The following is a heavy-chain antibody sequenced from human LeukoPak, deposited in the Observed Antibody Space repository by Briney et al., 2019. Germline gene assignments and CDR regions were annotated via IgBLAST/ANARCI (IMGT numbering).Heavy chain of an antibody. CDR3: ARGLTTMVRGVVDY. V-gene: IGHV3-53*01. J-gene: IGHJ4*02. CDR2: IYSGGST. CDR1: GFTVSSNY. Sequence: QPGGSLRLSCAASGFTVSSNYMSWVRQAPGKGLEWVSVIYSGGSTYYADSVKGRFTISRDNSKNTLYLQMNSLRAEDTAVYYCARGLTTMVRGVVDYWGQGTLVTVSS. D-gene: IGHD3-10*01.